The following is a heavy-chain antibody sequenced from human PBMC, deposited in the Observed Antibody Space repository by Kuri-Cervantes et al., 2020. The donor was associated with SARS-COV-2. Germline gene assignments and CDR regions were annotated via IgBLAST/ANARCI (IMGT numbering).Heavy chain of an antibody. D-gene: IGHD1-26*01. V-gene: IGHV4-59*10. J-gene: IGHJ3*02. CDR1: GGSFSGYY. CDR2: IYTSGST. Sequence: ESLKISCAVYGGSFSGYYWSWIRQPAGKGLEWIGRIYTSGSTNYNPSLKSRVTISVDTSKNQFSLKLSSVTAADTAVYYCASHAWEGAFDIWGQGTMVTVSS. CDR3: ASHAWEGAFDI.